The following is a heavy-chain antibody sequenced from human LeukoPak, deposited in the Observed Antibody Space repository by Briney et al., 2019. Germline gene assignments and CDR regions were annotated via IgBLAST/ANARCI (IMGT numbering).Heavy chain of an antibody. V-gene: IGHV4-34*01. Sequence: SETLSLTCAVYGGSFSGYYWSWIRQPPGKGLEWIGEINHSGSTNYNPSLKSRVTISVDTSKNQFSLKLSSVTAADTAVYYCARAKPNYTYYYYMDVWGKGTTVTVSS. CDR3: ARAKPNYTYYYYMDV. CDR2: INHSGST. J-gene: IGHJ6*03. CDR1: GGSFSGYY. D-gene: IGHD1-7*01.